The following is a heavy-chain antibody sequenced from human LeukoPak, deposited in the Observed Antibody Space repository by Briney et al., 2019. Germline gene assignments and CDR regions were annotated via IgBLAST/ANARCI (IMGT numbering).Heavy chain of an antibody. CDR3: AKDLRRFDF. Sequence: PGRSLRLSCAASGFTFSSNGMHWVRQAPGKGLEWVAVIWYDGSNKYYADSVKGRFTISRDNSKNTLYLQMNSLRAEDTAVYYCAKDLRRFDFWGLGTLVTVSS. V-gene: IGHV3-33*06. CDR1: GFTFSSNG. J-gene: IGHJ4*02. CDR2: IWYDGSNK.